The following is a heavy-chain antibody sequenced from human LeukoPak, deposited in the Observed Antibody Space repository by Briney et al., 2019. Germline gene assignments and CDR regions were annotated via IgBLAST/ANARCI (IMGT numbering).Heavy chain of an antibody. CDR1: GFTFSSYE. J-gene: IGHJ6*04. D-gene: IGHD3-10*02. CDR3: AELGITMIGGA. V-gene: IGHV3-48*03. Sequence: GGSLRLSCAASGFTFSSYEMNWVRQAPGKGLEWVSYISSSGSTIYYADSVKGRFTISRDNAKNSLYLQMNSLRAEDTAVYCCAELGITMIGGAWGKGTTVTISS. CDR2: ISSSGSTI.